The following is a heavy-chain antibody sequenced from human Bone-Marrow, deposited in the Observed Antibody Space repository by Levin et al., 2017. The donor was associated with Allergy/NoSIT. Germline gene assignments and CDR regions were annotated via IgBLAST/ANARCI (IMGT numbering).Heavy chain of an antibody. CDR1: GGSISTYY. D-gene: IGHD3-22*01. CDR3: ASAEGGYPDY. V-gene: IGHV4-4*07. Sequence: GSLRLSCTVSGGSISTYYWTWIRQPAGKGLEWIGRIYTTGSTNYNPSLKSRVTMSVDTSKNQFSLKLTSVTAADSAVYYCASAEGGYPDYWGQGTLVTVSS. J-gene: IGHJ4*02. CDR2: IYTTGST.